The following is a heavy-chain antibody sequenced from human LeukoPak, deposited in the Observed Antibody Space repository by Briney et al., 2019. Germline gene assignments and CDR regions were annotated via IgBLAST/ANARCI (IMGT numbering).Heavy chain of an antibody. CDR3: ARDRRIGEHDY. CDR2: IYHSGST. CDR1: GGSISSGGYS. Sequence: SETLSLTCAVSGGSISSGGYSWSWIRQPPGKGLEWIGYIYHSGSTYYNPSLKSRVTISVDRSKNQFSLKLSSVTAADTAVYYCARDRRIGEHDYWGQGTLVTVSS. D-gene: IGHD1/OR15-1a*01. J-gene: IGHJ4*02. V-gene: IGHV4-30-2*01.